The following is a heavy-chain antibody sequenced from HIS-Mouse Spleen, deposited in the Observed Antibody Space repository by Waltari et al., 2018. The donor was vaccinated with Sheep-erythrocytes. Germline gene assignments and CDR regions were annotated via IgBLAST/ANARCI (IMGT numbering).Heavy chain of an antibody. CDR2: ISGSGGST. CDR1: GFTFSSYA. D-gene: IGHD2-2*02. Sequence: EVQLLESGGGLVQPGGSLRLSCAASGFTFSSYAMSWVRQAPGKGLEWVSAISGSGGSTYYADSVKGRFTISRDNSKNTLYLQMNSLRAEDTAVYYCAKGYCSSTSCYTNYYYYGMDVWGQGTTVTVSS. CDR3: AKGYCSSTSCYTNYYYYGMDV. V-gene: IGHV3-23*01. J-gene: IGHJ6*02.